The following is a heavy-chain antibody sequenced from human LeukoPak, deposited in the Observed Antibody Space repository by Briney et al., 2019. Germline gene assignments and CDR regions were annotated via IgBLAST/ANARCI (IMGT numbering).Heavy chain of an antibody. D-gene: IGHD2-15*01. CDR1: GGSISSSNW. CDR3: ARVRYCSGGSCPLFDY. CDR2: IYHSGST. V-gene: IGHV4-4*02. J-gene: IGHJ4*02. Sequence: SETLSLTCAVSGGSISSSNWWSWVRQLPGKGLEWIGEIYHSGSTNYNPSLKSRVTISVDKSKNQFSLKLSSVTAADTAVYYCARVRYCSGGSCPLFDYWGQGTLVTVSS.